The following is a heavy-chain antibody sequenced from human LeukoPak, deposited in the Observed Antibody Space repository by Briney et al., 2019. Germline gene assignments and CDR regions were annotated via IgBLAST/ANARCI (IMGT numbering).Heavy chain of an antibody. D-gene: IGHD1-26*01. Sequence: GGSLRLSCAASGFTFSSYAMSWVRQAPGKGLEWVSAISGSGGSTYYADSVKGRFTISRDNSKNMLYLQMNSLRAEDTAIYYCAKDKEGATPSWFDPWGQGTLVTVSS. CDR3: AKDKEGATPSWFDP. CDR1: GFTFSSYA. V-gene: IGHV3-23*01. J-gene: IGHJ5*02. CDR2: ISGSGGST.